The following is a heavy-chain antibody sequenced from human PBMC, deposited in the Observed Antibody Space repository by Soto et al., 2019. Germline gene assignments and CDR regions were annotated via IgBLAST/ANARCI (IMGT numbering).Heavy chain of an antibody. CDR3: ARPYTMVDAFDI. CDR2: IDPSDSQT. J-gene: IGHJ3*02. D-gene: IGHD3-10*01. Sequence: GESLKISCKGSGYSFAGYWITWVRQKPGKGLEWMGRIDPSDSQTYYSPSFQGQVTISADKSISTAYLQWRSLKASDTAIYYCARPYTMVDAFDIWGQGTMVTVSS. V-gene: IGHV5-10-1*04. CDR1: GYSFAGYW.